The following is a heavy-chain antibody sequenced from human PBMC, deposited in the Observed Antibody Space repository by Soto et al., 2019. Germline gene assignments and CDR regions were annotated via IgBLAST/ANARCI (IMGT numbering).Heavy chain of an antibody. CDR1: GYTFTDYY. V-gene: IGHV1-2*02. Sequence: ASVKVSCKASGYTFTDYYIHWVRQAPGQGLECMGWINPNSGGTDYAQKFQGRVTMTRDTSIRTAYMELSRLRTDDTAVYYCATLGAGAFDNWGQGSQVTVSS. J-gene: IGHJ4*02. CDR2: INPNSGGT. CDR3: ATLGAGAFDN. D-gene: IGHD3-16*01.